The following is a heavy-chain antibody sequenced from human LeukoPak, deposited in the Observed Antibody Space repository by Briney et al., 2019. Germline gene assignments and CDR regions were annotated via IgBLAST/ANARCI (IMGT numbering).Heavy chain of an antibody. CDR3: ARGSCGTSSCSERVRGLDV. V-gene: IGHV3-13*01. CDR2: FHTAGDT. CDR1: GFTFSNYD. J-gene: IGHJ6*02. Sequence: GGSLRLSCVASGFTFSNYDMHGVRQGTGNGLEWVSAFHTAGDTHYAGSVKGRFTVSRDNAENSFYLQMNSLRAGDTAVYFCARGSCGTSSCSERVRGLDVWGPGITVTVSS. D-gene: IGHD3-22*01.